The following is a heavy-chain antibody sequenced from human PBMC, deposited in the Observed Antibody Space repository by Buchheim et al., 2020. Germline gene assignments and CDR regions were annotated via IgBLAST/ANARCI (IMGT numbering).Heavy chain of an antibody. D-gene: IGHD2-21*02. V-gene: IGHV1-2*04. J-gene: IGHJ6*02. Sequence: QVQLVQSGAEVKKPGASVKVSCKASGYTFNGYYMHWVRQAPGQGLEGMGWINPNSGGTNYAQKFQGWVTMTRDTSTSTADMELSRLRSDDTAVYYCAVVTAIPYYYYGMDVWGQGTT. CDR3: AVVTAIPYYYYGMDV. CDR2: INPNSGGT. CDR1: GYTFNGYY.